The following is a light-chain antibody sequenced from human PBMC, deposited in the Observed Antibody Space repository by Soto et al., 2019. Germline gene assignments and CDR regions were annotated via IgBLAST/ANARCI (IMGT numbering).Light chain of an antibody. V-gene: IGLV2-8*01. CDR3: SSYAGVNNVL. J-gene: IGLJ2*01. Sequence: QSALTQPPSASESPGQSVTISCTGTSSDVGAYDSVSWYQQYLGKAPKLMIYEVNKRPSGVPDRFSGSKSGNTASLTVSGLQAEDEADYYCSSYAGVNNVLFGGGTKVTVL. CDR2: EVN. CDR1: SSDVGAYDS.